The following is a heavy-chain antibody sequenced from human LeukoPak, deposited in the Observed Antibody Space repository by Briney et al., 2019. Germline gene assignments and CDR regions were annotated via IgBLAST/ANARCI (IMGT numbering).Heavy chain of an antibody. J-gene: IGHJ4*02. D-gene: IGHD3-22*01. CDR1: GGSITSGGYY. Sequence: SETLSLTCTVSGGSITSGGYYWSWIRQHPGKGLEWIGYIYYSGSTYYDPSLESRVTISVDTSKNQFSLKLSSVTAADTAVYYCARGFGLYSRGYSDYWGQGTLVTVSS. V-gene: IGHV4-31*03. CDR2: IYYSGST. CDR3: ARGFGLYSRGYSDY.